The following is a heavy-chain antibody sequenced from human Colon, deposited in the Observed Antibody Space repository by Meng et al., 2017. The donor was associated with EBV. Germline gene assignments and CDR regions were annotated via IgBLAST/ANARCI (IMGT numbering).Heavy chain of an antibody. Sequence: QVHMRGSGPCVVQPSHALSLTCTVSGGSISSGDYYWRWIRQPPGKGLEWIGYIYYSGSTYSNASLKSRVTISIDRSKNQFSLKLSSVTAADTAVYYCARDRKHYGERGWFDPWGQGTLVTVSS. V-gene: IGHV4-30-4*01. J-gene: IGHJ5*02. CDR2: IYYSGST. D-gene: IGHD4-17*01. CDR3: ARDRKHYGERGWFDP. CDR1: GGSISSGDYY.